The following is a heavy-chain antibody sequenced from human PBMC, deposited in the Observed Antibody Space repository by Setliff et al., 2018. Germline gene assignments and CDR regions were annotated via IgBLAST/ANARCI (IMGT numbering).Heavy chain of an antibody. CDR2: IYIGGSA. Sequence: KASETLSLTCTVSGGSISSYYWSWIRQPAGKGLEWTGHIYIGGSANYNPSLKSRVTMSIDTSKNQFSLKLNSVTAADMAVYYCAREQWLDPPGYCYMDVWAKGTTVTVSS. CDR3: AREQWLDPPGYCYMDV. J-gene: IGHJ6*03. D-gene: IGHD6-19*01. CDR1: GGSISSYY. V-gene: IGHV4-4*07.